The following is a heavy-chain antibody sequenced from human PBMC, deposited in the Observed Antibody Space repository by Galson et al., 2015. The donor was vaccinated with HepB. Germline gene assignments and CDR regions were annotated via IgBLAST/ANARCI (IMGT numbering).Heavy chain of an antibody. J-gene: IGHJ5*02. CDR1: GGTFSSYA. V-gene: IGHV1-69*13. D-gene: IGHD3-10*01. CDR2: IIPIFGTA. Sequence: SVKVSCKASGGTFSSYAISWVRQAPGQGLEWMGGIIPIFGTANYAQKFQGRVTITADESTSTAYMELSSLRSEDTAVYYCAREGDYYGSGRRPNWFDPWGQGTLVTVSS. CDR3: AREGDYYGSGRRPNWFDP.